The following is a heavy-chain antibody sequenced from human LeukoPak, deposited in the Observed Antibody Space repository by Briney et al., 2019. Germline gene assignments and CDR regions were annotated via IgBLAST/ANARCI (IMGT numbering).Heavy chain of an antibody. CDR3: ARGDIVVVPAAPDPYYGMDV. J-gene: IGHJ6*02. Sequence: ASVKVSCKASGYTFTSYGISWVRQAPGQGLEWMGWISAYNGNTNYAQKLQGRVTMTTDTSTSTAYMELRSLRSDDTAVYYCARGDIVVVPAAPDPYYGMDVWGQGTTVTVSS. V-gene: IGHV1-18*01. CDR2: ISAYNGNT. CDR1: GYTFTSYG. D-gene: IGHD2-2*01.